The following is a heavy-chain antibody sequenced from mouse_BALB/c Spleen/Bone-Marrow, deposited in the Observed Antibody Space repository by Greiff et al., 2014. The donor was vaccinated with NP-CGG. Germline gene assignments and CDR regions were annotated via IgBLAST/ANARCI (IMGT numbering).Heavy chain of an antibody. V-gene: IGHV3-8*02. CDR1: GDSTTSGY. J-gene: IGHJ2*01. CDR3: ATYDGYYFDY. CDR2: ISYSGST. Sequence: VHVKQSGPSLVKPSQTLSLTCSVTGDSTTSGYWNWIRKFPGNKLEYMGYISYSGSTYYNPSLKSRISITRDTSKNQYYLQLNSVTTEDTATYYCATYDGYYFDYWGQGTTLTVSS. D-gene: IGHD1-2*01.